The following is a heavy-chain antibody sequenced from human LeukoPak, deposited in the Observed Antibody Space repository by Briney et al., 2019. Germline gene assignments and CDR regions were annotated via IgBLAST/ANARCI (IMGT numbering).Heavy chain of an antibody. CDR1: GDSISRSTYY. J-gene: IGHJ4*02. D-gene: IGHD5-18*01. V-gene: IGHV4-39*07. Sequence: SETLSLTCTVSGDSISRSTYYWAWIRQPPGKGLEWIGSVYYGRSPYFNPSLKSRLTISIDTSKNQFSLRLSSVTAADTAVYYCARGAAGYSYGWGQGTLVTVSS. CDR2: VYYGRSP. CDR3: ARGAAGYSYG.